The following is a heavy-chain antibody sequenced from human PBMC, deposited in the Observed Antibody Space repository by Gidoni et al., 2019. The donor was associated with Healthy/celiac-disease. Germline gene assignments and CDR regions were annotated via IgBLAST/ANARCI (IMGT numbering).Heavy chain of an antibody. CDR1: GFTFAYYG. V-gene: IGHV3-20*04. CDR3: ARVGLDDYYDSSGYYPLDY. J-gene: IGHJ4*02. D-gene: IGHD3-22*01. CDR2: INWNGGST. Sequence: EVQLVEAGGGVVRTVVSLRLACAAYGFTFAYYGMSGVRQDPGKGMEWVSGINWNGGSTGYADSVKGRFTISRDNAKNSLYLQMNSLRAEDTALYYCARVGLDDYYDSSGYYPLDYWGQGTLVTVSS.